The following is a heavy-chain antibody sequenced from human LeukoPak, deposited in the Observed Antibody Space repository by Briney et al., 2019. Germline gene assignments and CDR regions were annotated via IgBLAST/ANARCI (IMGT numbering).Heavy chain of an antibody. CDR3: APDTIFGAY. J-gene: IGHJ4*02. CDR2: ISGSSGII. V-gene: IGHV3-48*01. D-gene: IGHD3-3*01. Sequence: GGSLRLSCAASGFTFSSYAMHWVRQAPGKGLEWVSYISGSSGIIDYADSVRGRFTISRDNAKNSLYLQMNSLRAEDTAVYYCAPDTIFGAYWGQGTLVTVSS. CDR1: GFTFSSYA.